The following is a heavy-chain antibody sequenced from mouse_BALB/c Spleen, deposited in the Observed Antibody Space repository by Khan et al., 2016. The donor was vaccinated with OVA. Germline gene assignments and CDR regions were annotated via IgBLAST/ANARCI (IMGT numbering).Heavy chain of an antibody. Sequence: QIQLVQSGPELKKPGETVRISCKASGYTFTTAGIQWMQKMPGKGLKWIGWINTHSGVPKYAEDFKGRFAFSLEISVSTAYLQITNLKNEDTATYFCARGGAASYRNDGSAMEYWGQGTSVTVSS. CDR1: GYTFTTAG. D-gene: IGHD2-14*01. CDR2: INTHSGVP. V-gene: IGHV9-4*02. CDR3: ARGGAASYRNDGSAMEY. J-gene: IGHJ4*01.